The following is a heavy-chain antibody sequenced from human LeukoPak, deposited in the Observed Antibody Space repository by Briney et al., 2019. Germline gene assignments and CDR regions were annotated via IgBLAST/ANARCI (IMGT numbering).Heavy chain of an antibody. CDR2: IYSSGNT. J-gene: IGHJ4*02. D-gene: IGHD6-19*01. CDR1: GGSISNYY. CDR3: AKKERGDSSVWYEDY. V-gene: IGHV4-4*07. Sequence: SETLSLTCTVSGGSISNYYWSWFRQPAGKGLEWIGRIYSSGNTNYNPSLKSRVTMSVDTSKNQFSLKLSSVTAADTAVYYCAKKERGDSSVWYEDYWGQGTLVTVPS.